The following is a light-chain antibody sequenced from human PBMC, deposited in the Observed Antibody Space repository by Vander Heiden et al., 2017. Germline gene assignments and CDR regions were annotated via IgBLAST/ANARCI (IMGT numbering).Light chain of an antibody. CDR3: CSFAGSSNTFTRSGTFKWV. V-gene: IGLV2-23*02. CDR2: EVS. Sequence: QSALTQPASVSGSPGQSITIPCTGTSSDVGNYDLVSWYQHHPGKGPKLMIYEVSKRPSGVSNRFSGSKSANTASLTISGLQAEDEGDYYCCSFAGSSNTFTRSGTFKWVFGGGTKLTVL. J-gene: IGLJ3*02. CDR1: SSDVGNYDL.